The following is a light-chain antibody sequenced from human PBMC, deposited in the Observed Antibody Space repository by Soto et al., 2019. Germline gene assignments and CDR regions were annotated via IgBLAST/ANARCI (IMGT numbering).Light chain of an antibody. CDR2: EVS. CDR3: SSYSRDTTYV. J-gene: IGLJ1*01. Sequence: QSVLTQPASVSGSPGQSITISCTGTSSDVGGYNYVSWYQHHPGKAPKLMIHEVSDRPSGISNRFSGSKSGNTASLTISGLQAEDEADYYCSSYSRDTTYVFGTGTKLTVL. CDR1: SSDVGGYNY. V-gene: IGLV2-14*01.